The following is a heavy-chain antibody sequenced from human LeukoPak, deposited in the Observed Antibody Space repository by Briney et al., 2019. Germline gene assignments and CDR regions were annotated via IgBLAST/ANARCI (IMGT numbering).Heavy chain of an antibody. J-gene: IGHJ4*02. CDR1: GYTFTSYG. V-gene: IGHV1-18*01. Sequence: ASVKVSCKASGYTFTSYGISWVRQAPGQGLEWMGWISAYNGNTNYAQKLQGRVTMTTDTSTSTAYMELRSLRSDDTAVYYCAREGYSSGYYSRFAYWGQGTLVTVSS. CDR3: AREGYSSGYYSRFAY. D-gene: IGHD3-22*01. CDR2: ISAYNGNT.